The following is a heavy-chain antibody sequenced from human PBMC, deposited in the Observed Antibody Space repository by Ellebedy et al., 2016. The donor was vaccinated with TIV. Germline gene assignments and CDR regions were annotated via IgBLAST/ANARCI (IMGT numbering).Heavy chain of an antibody. J-gene: IGHJ2*01. Sequence: GGSLRLXXAASGFTFSSFWMQWVRQAPGKGLEWVANIRQDGNEKYYADSVKGRFTISRDNARNSLLLQMNSLRAEDTAIYYCARRYFDLWGRGTLVTVSS. CDR1: GFTFSSFW. CDR3: ARRYFDL. CDR2: IRQDGNEK. V-gene: IGHV3-7*01.